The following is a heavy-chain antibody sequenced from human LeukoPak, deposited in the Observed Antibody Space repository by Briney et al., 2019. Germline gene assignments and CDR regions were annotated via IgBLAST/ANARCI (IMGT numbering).Heavy chain of an antibody. Sequence: GGSLRLSCAASGFIFSSYPMSWVRQAPGKGLEWVSTISGSGGSTYYADSGKGRFTISRDNSKNTLYLQMYSLSAEATAVYYCAKALGFCSSTSCYYYFDFWGQGTLVTVSS. CDR3: AKALGFCSSTSCYYYFDF. CDR1: GFIFSSYP. J-gene: IGHJ4*02. D-gene: IGHD2-2*01. V-gene: IGHV3-23*01. CDR2: ISGSGGST.